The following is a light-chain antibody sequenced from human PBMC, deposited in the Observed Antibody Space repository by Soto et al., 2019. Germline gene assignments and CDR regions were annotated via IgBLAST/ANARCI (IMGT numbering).Light chain of an antibody. CDR3: QSYDSSLSGVV. CDR2: GNS. Sequence: QSVLTQPPSVSGAPGPRVTISCTGGSSNIGAGYDVHWYQQLPGTAPKLLIYGNSNRPSGVPDRFSGSKSGTSASLAITGLQAEDEADYYCQSYDSSLSGVVFGGGTKLTVL. V-gene: IGLV1-40*01. CDR1: SSNIGAGYD. J-gene: IGLJ2*01.